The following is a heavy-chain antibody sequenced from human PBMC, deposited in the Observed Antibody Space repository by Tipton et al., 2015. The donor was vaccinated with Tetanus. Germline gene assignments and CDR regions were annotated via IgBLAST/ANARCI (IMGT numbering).Heavy chain of an antibody. Sequence: LRLSCTVSGVSLSSSDYWWGWIRQPPGKGLEWIGEIDPTGTNNYNPSLKSRVTMSVDASKKQFSLRLRSVTAADTAVYYCARGRYSSSWYGWFHPWGQGTLVTVSS. CDR1: GVSLSSSDYW. D-gene: IGHD6-13*01. CDR2: IDPTGTN. CDR3: ARGRYSSSWYGWFHP. J-gene: IGHJ5*02. V-gene: IGHV4-39*07.